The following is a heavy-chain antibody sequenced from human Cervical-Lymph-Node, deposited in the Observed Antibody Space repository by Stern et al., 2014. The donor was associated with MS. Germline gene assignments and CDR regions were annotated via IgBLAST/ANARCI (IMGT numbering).Heavy chain of an antibody. V-gene: IGHV4-39*01. D-gene: IGHD3-22*01. CDR1: GGSISSSGYY. CDR3: ARRGYYYDSSGYYYYFDY. CDR2: IDYRGST. Sequence: QVQLQESGPGLVRPSETLSLTCSVSGGSISSSGYYWGWIRQPPGKGLEWIGNIDYRGSTHYNWRLGSRIPIPVDTSKNQFSLRVTSVTAADTAVYYCARRGYYYDSSGYYYYFDYWGQGTLVTVSS. J-gene: IGHJ4*02.